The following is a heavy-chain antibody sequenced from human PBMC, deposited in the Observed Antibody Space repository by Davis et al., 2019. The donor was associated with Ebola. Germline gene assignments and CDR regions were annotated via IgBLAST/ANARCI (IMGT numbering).Heavy chain of an antibody. V-gene: IGHV3-48*01. D-gene: IGHD6-13*01. CDR1: GFTFSSYT. Sequence: GESLKISCVASGFTFSSYTMNWVRQAPGKGLEWLSYISSSSLTTYSADSVKGRFTVSRDNAKNSLYLQMNSLRAEDTAVYYCARGPSTGNSFTYWGQGTLVTVSS. J-gene: IGHJ4*02. CDR3: ARGPSTGNSFTY. CDR2: ISSSSLTT.